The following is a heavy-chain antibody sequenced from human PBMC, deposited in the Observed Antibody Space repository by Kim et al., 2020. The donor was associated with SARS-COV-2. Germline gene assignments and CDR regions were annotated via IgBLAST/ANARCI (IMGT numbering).Heavy chain of an antibody. CDR3: ARGASITIFGVVILGGAFDS. CDR1: GGSISSGGYY. V-gene: IGHV4-31*03. CDR2: IYYSGST. J-gene: IGHJ5*01. Sequence: SETLSLTCTVSGGSISSGGYYWSWIRQHPGKGLVWIGYIYYSGSTYYNPSLKSRVTISVDTSKNQFSLKLSSVTAADTAVYDCARGASITIFGVVILGGAFDSWGQGTLVTVSS. D-gene: IGHD3-3*01.